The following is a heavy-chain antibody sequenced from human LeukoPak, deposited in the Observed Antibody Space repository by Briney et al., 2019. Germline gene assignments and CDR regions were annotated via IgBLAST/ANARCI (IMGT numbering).Heavy chain of an antibody. CDR1: GFAFSSYN. J-gene: IGHJ4*02. CDR3: ARAGTCSSISCDGGIEY. D-gene: IGHD2-2*01. CDR2: ISTTSTYI. V-gene: IGHV3-21*06. Sequence: GGSLRLSCAASGFAFSSYNMKWVRQAPGKGLEWVSFISTTSTYIYYADSVKGRFTVSRDNSKNLLYLQMDSLRVEDTAVYYCARAGTCSSISCDGGIEYWGQGTLVTVSS.